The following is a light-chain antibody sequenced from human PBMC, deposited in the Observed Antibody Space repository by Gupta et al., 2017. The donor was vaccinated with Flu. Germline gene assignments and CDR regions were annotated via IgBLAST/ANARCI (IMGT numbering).Light chain of an antibody. CDR2: GAS. Sequence: DILMTQSPATLSVSPGERATLSCRASQNINNNLAWYQQKPGQAPRLLIYGASTRATGIADRFSGSGSGTDFTLTISSLQSEDFAVYYLQQYLNWITFGPGTRLEIK. J-gene: IGKJ5*01. CDR3: QQYLNWIT. CDR1: QNINNN. V-gene: IGKV3-15*01.